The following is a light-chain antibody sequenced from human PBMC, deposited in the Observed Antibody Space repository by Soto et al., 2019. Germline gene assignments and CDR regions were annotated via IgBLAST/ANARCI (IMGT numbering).Light chain of an antibody. V-gene: IGKV3-20*01. CDR2: GAS. CDR3: QQYGRSPLT. J-gene: IGKJ1*01. CDR1: QSVSSSY. Sequence: EIVLTQSPGTLSLSPGERATLSCRASQSVSSSYLAWYQQKPGQAPRLLLYGASNRATGIPDRFSGSGSGTDFTLIISRLEPEDFAVYYCQQYGRSPLTFGQGTKVEIK.